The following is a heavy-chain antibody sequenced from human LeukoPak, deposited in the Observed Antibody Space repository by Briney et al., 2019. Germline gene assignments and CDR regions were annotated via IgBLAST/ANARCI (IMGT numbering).Heavy chain of an antibody. CDR2: IIPIFGTA. CDR3: ASGGSGSSVYYFDY. Sequence: SVKVSCKASGGTFSSYAISWVRQAPGQELEWMGGIIPIFGTANYAQKFQGRVTITADESTSTAYMELSSLRSEDTAVYYCASGGSGSSVYYFDYWGQGTLVTVSS. V-gene: IGHV1-69*13. D-gene: IGHD3-10*01. J-gene: IGHJ4*02. CDR1: GGTFSSYA.